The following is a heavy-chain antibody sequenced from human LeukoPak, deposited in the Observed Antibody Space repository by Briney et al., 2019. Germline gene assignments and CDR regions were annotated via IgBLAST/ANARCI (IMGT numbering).Heavy chain of an antibody. J-gene: IGHJ3*02. CDR2: IYYSGST. V-gene: IGHV4-59*08. CDR1: GGSISSYY. CDR3: ARRSEDYGGNREAFDI. D-gene: IGHD4-23*01. Sequence: SETLSLTCTVSGGSISSYYWSWIRQPPGKGLEWIGYIYYSGSTNYNPSLKSRVTISVDTSKNQFSLKLSSVTAADTAVYYCARRSEDYGGNREAFDIWGQGTMVTVSS.